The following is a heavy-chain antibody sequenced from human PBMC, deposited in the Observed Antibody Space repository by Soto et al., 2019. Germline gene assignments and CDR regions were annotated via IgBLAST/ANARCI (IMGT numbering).Heavy chain of an antibody. CDR3: AREGRAGAASGYYGMDV. V-gene: IGHV1-46*01. J-gene: IGHJ6*02. CDR2: INPSGGST. Sequence: QVQLVQSGAEVKKPGASVKVSCKASGYTFTSCYMHWVRQAPGQGLEWMGIINPSGGSTSYAQKFQGRVTMTRDTSTSTVYMELSSLRSEDTAVYYCAREGRAGAASGYYGMDVWGQGTTVTVSS. CDR1: GYTFTSCY. D-gene: IGHD6-13*01.